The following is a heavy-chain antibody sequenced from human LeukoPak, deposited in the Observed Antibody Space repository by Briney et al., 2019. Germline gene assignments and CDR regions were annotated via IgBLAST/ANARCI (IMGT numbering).Heavy chain of an antibody. CDR3: ARVSTRVYNSIDY. V-gene: IGHV1-2*02. Sequence: ASVTVSFTASGYTFTAYYIHWVRQAPGQGLEWMGWINPNSGGTNYAQKFQGRVTMTRDTSISTAYMELSRLRSDDTAVYYCARVSTRVYNSIDYWGQGTLVTVSS. J-gene: IGHJ4*02. CDR2: INPNSGGT. D-gene: IGHD5/OR15-5a*01. CDR1: GYTFTAYY.